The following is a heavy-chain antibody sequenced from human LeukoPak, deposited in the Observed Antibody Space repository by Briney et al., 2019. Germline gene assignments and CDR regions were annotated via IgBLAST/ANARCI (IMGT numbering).Heavy chain of an antibody. CDR3: AKDSSGYDSDY. CDR1: GYTFTSYH. D-gene: IGHD3-22*01. CDR2: INPSGDST. J-gene: IGHJ4*02. Sequence: ASVKVSCKASGYTFTSYHMHWVRQAPGQGLEWMGIINPSGDSTRYAQKFQGRVTMTRDTSTSTVYMELSSLRSEDTAVYYCAKDSSGYDSDYWGQGTLVTVSS. V-gene: IGHV1-46*01.